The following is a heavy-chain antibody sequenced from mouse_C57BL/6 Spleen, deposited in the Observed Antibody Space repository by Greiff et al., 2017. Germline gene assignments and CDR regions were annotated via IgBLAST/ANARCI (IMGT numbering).Heavy chain of an antibody. CDR1: GYTFTSYW. CDR3: ARRRRSYYDYEGGLMDY. Sequence: QVQLQQPGAELVMPGASVKLSCKASGYTFTSYWMHWVKQRPGQGLEWIGEIDPSDSYTNYNQKFKGKSTLTVDKSSSTAYMQLSSLTSEDSAVYYCARRRRSYYDYEGGLMDYWGQGTSVTVSS. V-gene: IGHV1-69*01. D-gene: IGHD2-4*01. CDR2: IDPSDSYT. J-gene: IGHJ4*01.